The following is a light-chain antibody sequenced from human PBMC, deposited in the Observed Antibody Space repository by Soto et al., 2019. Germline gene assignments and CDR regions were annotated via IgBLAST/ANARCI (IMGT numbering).Light chain of an antibody. CDR2: DAS. Sequence: EIVLTQSPATLSLSPGDRATLSCSASQSISSFLAWYQQKPGQAPRLLIYDASNRATGIPARFSGSGSGTDFTLTISSLEPEDFAVYYCQHRSDWPRTFGGGTKVEL. V-gene: IGKV3-11*01. CDR3: QHRSDWPRT. J-gene: IGKJ4*01. CDR1: QSISSF.